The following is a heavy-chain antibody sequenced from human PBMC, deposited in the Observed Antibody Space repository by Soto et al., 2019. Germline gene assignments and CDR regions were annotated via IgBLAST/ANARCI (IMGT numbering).Heavy chain of an antibody. CDR1: GFTFSSYG. CDR3: ARVGADYRNYVWFDP. D-gene: IGHD4-4*01. Sequence: QVQLVESGGGVVQPGRSLRLSCAASGFTFSSYGMHWVRQAPGKGLEWVAVIWYDGSNKYYADSVKGRFTISRDNSKNTLYLQMNSLRAEDTAVYYCARVGADYRNYVWFDPWGQGTLVTVSS. V-gene: IGHV3-33*01. CDR2: IWYDGSNK. J-gene: IGHJ5*02.